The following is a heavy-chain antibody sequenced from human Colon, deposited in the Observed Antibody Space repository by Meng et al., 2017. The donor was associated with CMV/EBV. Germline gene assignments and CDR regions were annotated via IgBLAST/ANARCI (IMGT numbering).Heavy chain of an antibody. CDR1: RLNFDIYA. J-gene: IGHJ4*02. Sequence: GESLKISCAVSRLNFDIYAWSWVRQAPGKGLEWVSTVYGTNGHTSYADSAQGRFAISRDNSRDTVSLQMNSLRAEDTAVYYCARVLPNYDFWSGYSDYWGQGTLVTVSS. CDR2: VYGTNGHT. CDR3: ARVLPNYDFWSGYSDY. D-gene: IGHD3-3*01. V-gene: IGHV3-23*01.